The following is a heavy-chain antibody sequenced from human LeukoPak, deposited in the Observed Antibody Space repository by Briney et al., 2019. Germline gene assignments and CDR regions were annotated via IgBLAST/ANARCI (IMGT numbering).Heavy chain of an antibody. CDR3: ARAIAAAEPDY. Sequence: SVKVSCKASGGTFSSYAISWVRQAPGQGLEWMGRIIPILGIANYAQKFQGRVTITADKSTSTAYMELRSLRSDDTAVYYCARAIAAAEPDYWGQGTLVTVSS. J-gene: IGHJ4*02. CDR1: GGTFSSYA. CDR2: IIPILGIA. D-gene: IGHD6-13*01. V-gene: IGHV1-69*04.